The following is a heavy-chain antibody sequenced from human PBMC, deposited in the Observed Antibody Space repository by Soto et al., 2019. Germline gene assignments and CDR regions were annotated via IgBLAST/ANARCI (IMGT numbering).Heavy chain of an antibody. CDR3: ARHKGDYVLDV. CDR2: IWPGDSEP. J-gene: IGHJ6*02. V-gene: IGHV5-51*01. Sequence: GESLKISCQVSGFSFTSDWIAWVRQMPGKGLEWMGIIWPGDSEPRYSPSFQGQVTISADKSISTAYPQWSSLKASDTAIYYCARHKGDYVLDVWGQGTTVTVSS. CDR1: GFSFTSDW. D-gene: IGHD3-10*01.